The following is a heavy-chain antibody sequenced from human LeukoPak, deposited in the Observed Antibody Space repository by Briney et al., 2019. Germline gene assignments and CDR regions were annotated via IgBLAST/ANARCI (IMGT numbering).Heavy chain of an antibody. CDR1: GYIFTSYN. CDR2: INPSGGST. D-gene: IGHD2-15*01. V-gene: IGHV1-46*01. J-gene: IGHJ6*03. Sequence: ASVKVSCKASGYIFTSYNIYWVRQAPGQGLEWVGIINPSGGSTNYAQKFQGRVTMTRDTSTSTVYMELSSLRSEDKAVYFCARDPPICSGGSCYSGSYMDVWGKGTTGTIFS. CDR3: ARDPPICSGGSCYSGSYMDV.